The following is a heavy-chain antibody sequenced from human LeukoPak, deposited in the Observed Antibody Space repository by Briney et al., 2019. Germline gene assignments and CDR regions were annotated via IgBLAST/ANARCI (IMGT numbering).Heavy chain of an antibody. Sequence: RASVKVSCKASGYTFTSYDINWVRQVTGQGLEWMGWMNPNSGNTGYAQKFQGRVTMTRNTSISTAYMELSSLRSEDTAVYYCAREAPNYYDSSGSIDQHWGQGTLVTVSS. V-gene: IGHV1-8*01. CDR1: GYTFTSYD. CDR3: AREAPNYYDSSGSIDQH. CDR2: MNPNSGNT. D-gene: IGHD3-22*01. J-gene: IGHJ1*01.